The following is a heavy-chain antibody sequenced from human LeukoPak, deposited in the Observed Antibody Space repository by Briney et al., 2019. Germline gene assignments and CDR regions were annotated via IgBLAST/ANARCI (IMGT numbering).Heavy chain of an antibody. CDR1: GDSVSSNSAA. CDR3: ARDSLHCSSTSCYRVPFDY. V-gene: IGHV6-1*01. Sequence: SQTLSLTCAISGDSVSSNSAAWNWITPSPSRGLEWLGRTYYRSKRYNDYAVSVKSRITINPDTSKNQCSLQLNSVTPEDTAVYYCARDSLHCSSTSCYRVPFDYWGQGTLVTVSS. J-gene: IGHJ4*02. D-gene: IGHD2-2*02. CDR2: TYYRSKRYN.